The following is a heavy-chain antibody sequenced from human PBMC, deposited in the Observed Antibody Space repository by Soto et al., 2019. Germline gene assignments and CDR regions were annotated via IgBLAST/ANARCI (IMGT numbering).Heavy chain of an antibody. CDR1: GFTFSSYA. V-gene: IGHV3-23*01. CDR3: AKDLGYYDSSGYTAYFDY. J-gene: IGHJ4*02. Sequence: PGGSLRLSCAASGFTFSSYAMSWVRQAPGKGLEWVSAISGSGGSTYYADSVKGRFTISRDNSKNTLYLQMNSLRAEDTAVYYCAKDLGYYDSSGYTAYFDYWGQGTLVTVSS. CDR2: ISGSGGST. D-gene: IGHD3-22*01.